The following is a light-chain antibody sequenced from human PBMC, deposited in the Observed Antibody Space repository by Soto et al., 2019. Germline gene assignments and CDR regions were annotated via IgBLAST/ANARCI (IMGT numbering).Light chain of an antibody. Sequence: DIQMTQSPSTLSASVGDRVTITCRASQSVNSWVAWYQQKPGKPPKLLIYEESTLHSGVPSRFSGGGSGTDFTLTISSLQSEDFAVYYCQQYNNWPWTFGQGTKVDIK. CDR3: QQYNNWPWT. J-gene: IGKJ1*01. CDR2: EES. CDR1: QSVNSW. V-gene: IGKV1-5*01.